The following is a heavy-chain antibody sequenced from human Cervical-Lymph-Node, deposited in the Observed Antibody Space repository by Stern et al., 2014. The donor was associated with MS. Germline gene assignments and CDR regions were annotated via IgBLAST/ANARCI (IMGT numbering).Heavy chain of an antibody. J-gene: IGHJ4*02. CDR2: IIPIFGTA. CDR3: ARDSGSYYLFDY. V-gene: IGHV1-69*01. D-gene: IGHD1-26*01. Sequence: MQLVESGAEVKKPGSSVKVSCKASGGTFSSYAISWVRQAPGPGLEWMGGIIPIFGTANYAQNFQGRVTITADESTSTAYMELSSLRSEDTAVYYCARDSGSYYLFDYWGQGTLVTVSS. CDR1: GGTFSSYA.